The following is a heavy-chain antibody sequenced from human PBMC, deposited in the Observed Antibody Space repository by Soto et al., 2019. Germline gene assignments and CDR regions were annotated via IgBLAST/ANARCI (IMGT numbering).Heavy chain of an antibody. CDR3: AKKKGSTVTSFDY. CDR1: GFTFSNYA. D-gene: IGHD4-17*01. Sequence: EAQLLESGGDLVQPGGSLRLSCATSGFTFSNYAMSWVRQAPGKGLEWVSTISGSGVTTYYADSVQVRFTISRDNSKNTLYLQMNSLRAEDKAVYYCAKKKGSTVTSFDYWGQGTLVTVAS. CDR2: ISGSGVTT. V-gene: IGHV3-23*01. J-gene: IGHJ4*02.